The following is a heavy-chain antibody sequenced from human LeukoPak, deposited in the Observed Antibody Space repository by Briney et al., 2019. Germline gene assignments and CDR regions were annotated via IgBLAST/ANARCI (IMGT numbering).Heavy chain of an antibody. V-gene: IGHV3-21*01. CDR3: AREMAATYDAFDV. CDR2: IGGGSNYI. D-gene: IGHD5-24*01. CDR1: EFTFITYN. J-gene: IGHJ3*01. Sequence: PGGSLRLSCAASEFTFITYNMHWVRQAPGKGLEWVSSIGGGSNYIYYADSLKGRFTISRDNAKNSLYLRMNSLRADDTAVYYCAREMAATYDAFDVWGQGTMVTVSS.